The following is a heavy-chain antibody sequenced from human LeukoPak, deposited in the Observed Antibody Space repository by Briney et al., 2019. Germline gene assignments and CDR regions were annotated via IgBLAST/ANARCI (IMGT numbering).Heavy chain of an antibody. CDR1: GFTFSSYW. D-gene: IGHD6-13*01. J-gene: IGHJ6*03. CDR3: ARDPYSSSFQGYYYYMDV. V-gene: IGHV3-7*01. Sequence: GGSLRLSCAASGFTFSSYWMSWVRQAPGKGLEWVANIKQDGSEKYYVDSVKGRFTISRDNAKNSLYLQMNSLRAEDTAVYYCARDPYSSSFQGYYYYMDVWGKGTTVTVSS. CDR2: IKQDGSEK.